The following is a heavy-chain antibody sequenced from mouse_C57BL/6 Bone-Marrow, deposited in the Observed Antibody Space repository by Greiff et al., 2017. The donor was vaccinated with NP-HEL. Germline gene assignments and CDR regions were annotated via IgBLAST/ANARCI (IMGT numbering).Heavy chain of an antibody. CDR2: IHPSDSDT. CDR1: GYTFTSYW. Sequence: VQLQQPGAELVKPGASVKVSCKASGYTFTSYWMHWVKQRPGQGLEWIGRIHPSDSDTNYNQKFKGKATLTVDNSSSTAYMQLSSLTSEDSAVYYCAIGRGGYYLAYWGQGTLVTVSA. V-gene: IGHV1-74*01. CDR3: AIGRGGYYLAY. J-gene: IGHJ3*01. D-gene: IGHD2-3*01.